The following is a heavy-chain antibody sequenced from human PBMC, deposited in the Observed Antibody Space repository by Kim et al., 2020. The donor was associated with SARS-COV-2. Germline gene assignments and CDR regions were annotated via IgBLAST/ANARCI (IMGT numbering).Heavy chain of an antibody. Sequence: SVKVSCKASGGTFSSYAISWVRQAPGQGLEWMGGIIPIFGTANYAQKFQGRVTITADESTSTAYMELSSLRSEDTAVYYCARSITMVRGVITAYYYYYGMDVWGQGTTVTVSS. CDR2: IIPIFGTA. J-gene: IGHJ6*02. CDR3: ARSITMVRGVITAYYYYYGMDV. CDR1: GGTFSSYA. V-gene: IGHV1-69*13. D-gene: IGHD3-10*01.